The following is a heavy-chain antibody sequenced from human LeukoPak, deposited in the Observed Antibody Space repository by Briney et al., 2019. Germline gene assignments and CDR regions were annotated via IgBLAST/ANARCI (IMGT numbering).Heavy chain of an antibody. J-gene: IGHJ4*02. V-gene: IGHV4-38-2*02. CDR2: IHYSGST. CDR1: GDSISSAYY. D-gene: IGHD7-27*01. CDR3: ARGFRGDNFDY. Sequence: SETLSLTCTVSGDSISSAYYWGWIRQPPGKGLEWIGTIHYSGSTSYNPSLKSRITISLDTSKNQFSLKLSSVTAADTAVYYCARGFRGDNFDYWGQGTLVTVSS.